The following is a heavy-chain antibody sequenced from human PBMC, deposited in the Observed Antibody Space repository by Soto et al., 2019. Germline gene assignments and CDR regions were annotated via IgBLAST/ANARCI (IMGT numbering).Heavy chain of an antibody. CDR2: IDPSDSQT. CDR3: ARQIYDSDTGPNFQYYFDS. V-gene: IGHV5-10-1*01. Sequence: GESLKISCKGSGYSFAGYWITWVRQMLGKGLEWMGRIDPSDSQTYYSPSFRGHVTISATKSITTVFLQWSSLRASDTAMYYCARQIYDSDTGPNFQYYFDSWGQGTPVTVSS. D-gene: IGHD3-22*01. CDR1: GYSFAGYW. J-gene: IGHJ4*02.